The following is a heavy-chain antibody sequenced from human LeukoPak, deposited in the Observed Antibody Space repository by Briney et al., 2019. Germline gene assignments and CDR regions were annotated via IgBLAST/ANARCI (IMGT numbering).Heavy chain of an antibody. CDR1: GFTFSSYA. CDR2: IRSKAFGETT. CDR3: TRPKYSGSYGIDY. V-gene: IGHV3-49*04. J-gene: IGHJ4*02. D-gene: IGHD1-26*01. Sequence: GGSLRLSCAASGFTFSSYAMSWARQAPRKGLEWVGFIRSKAFGETTEYAAPVKGRFTISRDDSKSIAYLQMNSLKTEDTAVYYCTRPKYSGSYGIDYWGQGTLVTVSS.